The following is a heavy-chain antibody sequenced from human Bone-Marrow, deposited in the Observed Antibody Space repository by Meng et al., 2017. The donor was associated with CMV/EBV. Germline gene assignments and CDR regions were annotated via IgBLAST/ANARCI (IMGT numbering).Heavy chain of an antibody. CDR1: GFAFRNYA. J-gene: IGHJ6*02. CDR2: VQYDGSSE. V-gene: IGHV3-30*02. Sequence: GESLKISCAASGFAFRNYAMYWVRQAPGKGLEWVAYVQYDGSSEKYADSVKGRFTISRDYSKNTLYLQMNSLRPEDTAVYFCVKDEYGVDVWGQGTTVTVSS. CDR3: VKDEYGVDV. D-gene: IGHD6-6*01.